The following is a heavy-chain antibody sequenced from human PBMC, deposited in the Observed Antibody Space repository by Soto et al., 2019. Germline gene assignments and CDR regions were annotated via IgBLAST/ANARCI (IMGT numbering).Heavy chain of an antibody. CDR2: IYSGGDT. CDR3: ARDPWARGTPS. Sequence: GGSLRLSCAVSGFTVSSNYMSWVRQAPGKGLEWVSVIYSGGDTFYVDSVKGRFIISRDDSKNMVHLQMNSLRLEDTAVYYCARDPWARGTPSWGQGTLVTVSS. V-gene: IGHV3-66*01. J-gene: IGHJ4*02. D-gene: IGHD1-7*01. CDR1: GFTVSSNY.